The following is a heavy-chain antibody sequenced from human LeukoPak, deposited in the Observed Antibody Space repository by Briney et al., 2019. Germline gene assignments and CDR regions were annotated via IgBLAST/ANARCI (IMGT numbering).Heavy chain of an antibody. Sequence: ASVTVSFKASGGTFTIYAISWVRQAPGQGLEWMGGIIPIFGTANYAQKFQGRVTITADESTSTAYMELSSLRSEDTAVYYCARDRGSDYGGNPAYYFDYWGQGTLVTVSS. CDR1: GGTFTIYA. CDR2: IIPIFGTA. CDR3: ARDRGSDYGGNPAYYFDY. D-gene: IGHD4-23*01. J-gene: IGHJ4*02. V-gene: IGHV1-69*13.